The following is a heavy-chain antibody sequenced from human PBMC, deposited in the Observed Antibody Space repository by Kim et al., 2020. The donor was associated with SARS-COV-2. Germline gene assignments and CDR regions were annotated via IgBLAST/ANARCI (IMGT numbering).Heavy chain of an antibody. CDR2: RSQDGSGE. D-gene: IGHD4-17*01. V-gene: IGHV3-7*03. Sequence: GGSLSLSCAASGFIFSNYWMSWVRQAPGKGLEWVAYRSQDGSGESYVNSVKGRSTISRDNVNNLLHLQMNNVRVDDTAVYFCARVRGIYALDYWGQGTLVTVSS. CDR1: GFIFSNYW. J-gene: IGHJ4*02. CDR3: ARVRGIYALDY.